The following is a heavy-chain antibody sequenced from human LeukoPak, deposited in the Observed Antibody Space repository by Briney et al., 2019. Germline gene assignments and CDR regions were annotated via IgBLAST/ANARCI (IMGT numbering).Heavy chain of an antibody. CDR1: GYSFTNYW. V-gene: IGHV5-51*01. D-gene: IGHD1-1*01. J-gene: IGHJ4*02. Sequence: GESLQISFKGSGYSFTNYWIGWVRQMPGKGLEWMGTIYPGDSDTRYSPSFQGQVTISAAKSINTAYLQWSSLKASDTAVYYCARPTKASADNSYHFADCGQGTLVTVSS. CDR2: IYPGDSDT. CDR3: ARPTKASADNSYHFAD.